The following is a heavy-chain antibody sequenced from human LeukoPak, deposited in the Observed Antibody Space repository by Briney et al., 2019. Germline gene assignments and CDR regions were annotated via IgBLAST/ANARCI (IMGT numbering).Heavy chain of an antibody. CDR3: ARAGHRRYYYDNGYDY. CDR1: DYTFTNYG. CDR2: ISAYNGNT. V-gene: IGHV1-18*01. J-gene: IGHJ4*02. D-gene: IGHD3-22*01. Sequence: EASVKVSCKASDYTFTNYGISWVRQAPGQGLEWMGWISAYNGNTNYAQKLQGRVTMTTDTSTSTAYMELRSLRSDDTAVYYCARAGHRRYYYDNGYDYWGQGTLVTVSS.